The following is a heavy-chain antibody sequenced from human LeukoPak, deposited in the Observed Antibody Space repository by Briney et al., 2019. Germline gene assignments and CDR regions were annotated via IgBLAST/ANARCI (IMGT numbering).Heavy chain of an antibody. CDR3: AREFPGYSYGSFDY. Sequence: GGSLRLSCAASGFTFSSYTIHWVRQAPGKGLEYVSAISGNGGDTYYANSVQGRFTVSRDNSKNTLYLQMGSLRAEDMAVYYCAREFPGYSYGSFDYWGQGTLVTVSS. CDR2: ISGNGGDT. V-gene: IGHV3-64*01. D-gene: IGHD5-18*01. CDR1: GFTFSSYT. J-gene: IGHJ4*02.